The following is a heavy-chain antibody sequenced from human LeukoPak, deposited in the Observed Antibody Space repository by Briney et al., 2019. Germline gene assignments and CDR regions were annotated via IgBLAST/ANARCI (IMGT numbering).Heavy chain of an antibody. V-gene: IGHV1-69*06. CDR2: IIPIFGTA. CDR1: GGTFSSYA. D-gene: IGHD6-13*01. CDR3: ARVRSGFSSSWYQAFDY. J-gene: IGHJ4*02. Sequence: ASVKVSCKASGGTFSSYAISWVRQAPGQGLEWMGGIIPIFGTANYAQKFQGRVTITADKSTSTAYMELSSLRSEDTAVYYCARVRSGFSSSWYQAFDYWGQGTLVTVSS.